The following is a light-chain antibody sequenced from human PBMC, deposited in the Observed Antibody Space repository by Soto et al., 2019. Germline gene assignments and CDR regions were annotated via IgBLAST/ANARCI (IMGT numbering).Light chain of an antibody. CDR1: QSISSW. CDR2: DAS. CDR3: QHGGT. J-gene: IGKJ1*01. Sequence: SPSTLAASIGDRVTISCRASQSISSWLAWYQQKPGKAPKLLIYDASSLESGVPSRFSGSGSGTEFTLTISSLQPDDFATYYCQHGGTFGQGTKVDNK. V-gene: IGKV1-5*01.